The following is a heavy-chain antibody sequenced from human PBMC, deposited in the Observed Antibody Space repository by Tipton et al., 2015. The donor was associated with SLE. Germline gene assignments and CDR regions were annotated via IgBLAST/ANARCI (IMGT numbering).Heavy chain of an antibody. CDR3: TTLGAAGRRGGAAFDV. CDR1: GFTFNTHG. Sequence: SLRLSCAASGFTFNTHGMHWVRQAPGKGLEWVAITWYDGTRNYYAGSVKSRFTISRDNSKNMVLVQMNSLRTEDTGIYYCTTLGAAGRRGGAAFDVWGQGTMVTVSS. J-gene: IGHJ3*01. CDR2: TWYDGTRN. V-gene: IGHV3-30*02. D-gene: IGHD6-13*01.